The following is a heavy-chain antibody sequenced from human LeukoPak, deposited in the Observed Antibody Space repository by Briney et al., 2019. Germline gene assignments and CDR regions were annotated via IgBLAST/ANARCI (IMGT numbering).Heavy chain of an antibody. CDR3: ARGEWGPPFDY. Sequence: GMSLRLSCGASGFSFSSYAMHWVRQAPGEGLEWVAVISYDGNNNYYADSVKGRFTISRDNVKNSLDLQMNSLRAEDTAVYYCARGEWGPPFDYWGQGTLVTVSS. V-gene: IGHV3-30-3*01. CDR1: GFSFSSYA. J-gene: IGHJ4*02. CDR2: ISYDGNNN. D-gene: IGHD7-27*01.